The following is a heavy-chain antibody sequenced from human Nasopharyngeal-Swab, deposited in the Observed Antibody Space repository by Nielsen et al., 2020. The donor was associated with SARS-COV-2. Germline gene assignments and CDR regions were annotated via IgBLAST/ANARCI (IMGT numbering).Heavy chain of an antibody. D-gene: IGHD1-7*01. CDR3: ARDIITGTIVGAFDI. V-gene: IGHV3-48*01. CDR2: ISSSSSTI. Sequence: VRQAPGKGLEWVSYISSSSSTIYYADSVKGRFTISRDNAKNSPYLQMNSLRAEETAVHYCARDIITGTIVGAFDIWGQGTMVTVSS. J-gene: IGHJ3*02.